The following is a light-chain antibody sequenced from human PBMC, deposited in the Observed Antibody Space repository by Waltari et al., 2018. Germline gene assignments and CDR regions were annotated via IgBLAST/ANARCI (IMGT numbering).Light chain of an antibody. J-gene: IGLJ2*01. CDR2: DAT. CDR1: SSDVGTSKF. Sequence: QSALTQPASVSGSPGQSITISCTGTSSDVGTSKFVSWYHQHPGKVPKLIIYDATDRPSGVSRRFSGSKSGNTASLTISGLQAEDEGDYYCNSYTTSGTVVFGGGTKLTVL. V-gene: IGLV2-14*03. CDR3: NSYTTSGTVV.